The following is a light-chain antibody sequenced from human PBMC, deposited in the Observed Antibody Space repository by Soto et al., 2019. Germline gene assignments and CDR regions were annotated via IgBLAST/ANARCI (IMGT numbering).Light chain of an antibody. Sequence: PGASATLSCRASQSVNTNLAWYQQKPGRAPRLLIHGASTRATGIPARFSGSGSGTEFTLNISSLQSEDFAVYYCQQYNNWPPHTFGQGTKLEIK. CDR1: QSVNTN. CDR2: GAS. CDR3: QQYNNWPPHT. V-gene: IGKV3-15*01. J-gene: IGKJ2*01.